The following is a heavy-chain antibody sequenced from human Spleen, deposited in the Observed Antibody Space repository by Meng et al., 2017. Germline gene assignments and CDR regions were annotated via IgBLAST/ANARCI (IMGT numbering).Heavy chain of an antibody. CDR3: ATTVVTPAGWFDP. V-gene: IGHV7-4-1*02. J-gene: IGHJ5*02. CDR1: GYTFAAYW. Sequence: ASVKVSCKASGYTFAAYWIQWVRQAPGQGLEWMGWINTNTGNPTYAQGFTGRFVFSLDTSVSTAYLQISSLKAEDTAVYYCATTVVTPAGWFDPWGQGTLVTVSS. CDR2: INTNTGNP. D-gene: IGHD4-23*01.